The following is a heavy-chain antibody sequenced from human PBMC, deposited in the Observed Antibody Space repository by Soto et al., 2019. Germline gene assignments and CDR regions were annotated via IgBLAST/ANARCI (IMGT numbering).Heavy chain of an antibody. D-gene: IGHD2-8*01. J-gene: IGHJ6*02. CDR3: AKNGQPPYYYYGMDV. CDR2: ISGYNGDT. V-gene: IGHV1-18*01. CDR1: GYAFTRYG. Sequence: QGQLVQSGAEVKKPGASVKVSCKASGYAFTRYGISWVRQAPGQGLEWMGGISGYNGDTKYAQKFQGRVTMTIDTATTTTYMERRSLTSDDPAVYYCAKNGQPPYYYYGMDVWGQGTTVTVSS.